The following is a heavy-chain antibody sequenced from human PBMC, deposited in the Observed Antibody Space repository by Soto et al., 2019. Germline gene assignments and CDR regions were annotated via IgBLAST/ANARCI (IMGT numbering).Heavy chain of an antibody. Sequence: GESLKISCKGSGYIFTNYWIAWVRQMPGKGLEWMGIIHPGDSDTRYTSSFHGQVTISVDRSTSTAYLQWSSLEASDTAIYYCVRQGLNRMSPVPATSDYWGQGTLVTVSS. CDR2: IHPGDSDT. J-gene: IGHJ4*02. CDR1: GYIFTNYW. V-gene: IGHV5-51*01. CDR3: VRQGLNRMSPVPATSDY. D-gene: IGHD2-15*01.